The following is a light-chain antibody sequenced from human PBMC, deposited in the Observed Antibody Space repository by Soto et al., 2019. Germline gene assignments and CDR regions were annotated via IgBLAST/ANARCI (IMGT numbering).Light chain of an antibody. CDR1: QSVSSSY. J-gene: IGKJ1*01. V-gene: IGKV3-20*01. CDR3: QQYGISPWT. CDR2: GAS. Sequence: EIVLTQSTGTLSLSPGERATLSCRASQSVSSSYLAWYQQKPGQAPRLLIYGASSRATGIPDRFSGSGSGTDFTLTISRLEPEDFAVYYCQQYGISPWTFGQRTKV.